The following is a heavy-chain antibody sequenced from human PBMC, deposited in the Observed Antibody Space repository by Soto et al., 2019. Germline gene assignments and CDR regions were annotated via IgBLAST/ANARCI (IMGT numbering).Heavy chain of an antibody. CDR1: GFTVSSNY. D-gene: IGHD5-18*01. J-gene: IGHJ6*03. Sequence: GGSLRLSCAASGFTVSSNYMSWVRQAPGKGLEWVSVIYSGGSTYYADSVKGRFTISRHNSKNTLYLQMNSLRAEDTAVYYCARASRGYSYGPSKYYYYYYYMDVWGKGTTVTVSS. CDR2: IYSGGST. V-gene: IGHV3-53*04. CDR3: ARASRGYSYGPSKYYYYYYYMDV.